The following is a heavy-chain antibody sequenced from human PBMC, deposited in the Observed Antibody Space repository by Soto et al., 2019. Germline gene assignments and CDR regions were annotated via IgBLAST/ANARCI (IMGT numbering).Heavy chain of an antibody. CDR2: IYYSGST. V-gene: IGHV4-39*01. J-gene: IGHJ5*02. Sequence: PSETLSLTCTVSGGSISSSSYYWGWIRQPPGKGLEWIGSIYYSGSTYYNPSLKSRGTISVDTSKNQFSLKLSSVTAADTAVYYCARHLNDFWSGYYHHYNWFDPWGQGTLVTVSS. D-gene: IGHD3-3*01. CDR3: ARHLNDFWSGYYHHYNWFDP. CDR1: GGSISSSSYY.